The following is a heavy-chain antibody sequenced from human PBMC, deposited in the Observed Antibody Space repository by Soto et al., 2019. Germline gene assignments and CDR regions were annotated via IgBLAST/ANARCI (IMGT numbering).Heavy chain of an antibody. Sequence: PGGSLRLSCAASGFTFSIYAMHWVRQAPGKGLEWVAVISYDGSNKYYADSVKGRFTISRDNSKNTLYLQMNSLRAEDTAVYYCAGNYYDILTGYYINYYGMDVWGQGTTVTVSS. CDR2: ISYDGSNK. J-gene: IGHJ6*02. V-gene: IGHV3-30-3*01. D-gene: IGHD3-9*01. CDR3: AGNYYDILTGYYINYYGMDV. CDR1: GFTFSIYA.